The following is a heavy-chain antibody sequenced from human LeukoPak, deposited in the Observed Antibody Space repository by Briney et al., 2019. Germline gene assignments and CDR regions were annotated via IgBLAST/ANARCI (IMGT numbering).Heavy chain of an antibody. V-gene: IGHV3-30*18. CDR3: AKDET. CDR2: ISYDGSNK. Sequence: GGSLRLSCAASGFTFSSYGMHWVRQAPGKGLEWVAVISYDGSNKYYADSVKGRFTISRDNSKNTLFLQMNSLRAEDTAIYCCAKDETWGQGTLVTVSS. CDR1: GFTFSSYG. J-gene: IGHJ5*02.